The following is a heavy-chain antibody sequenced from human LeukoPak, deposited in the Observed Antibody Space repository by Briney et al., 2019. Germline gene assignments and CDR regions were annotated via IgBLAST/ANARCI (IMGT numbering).Heavy chain of an antibody. CDR3: ARPSPRGWHHYYYMDV. D-gene: IGHD6-19*01. V-gene: IGHV4-39*01. Sequence: SETLSLTCTVSGGSISSSSYYWGWIRQPPGKGLEWIGSIYYSGSTCYNPSLKSRVTISVDTSKNQFSLKLSSVTAADTAVYYCARPSPRGWHHYYYMDVWGKGTTVTVSS. CDR1: GGSISSSSYY. J-gene: IGHJ6*03. CDR2: IYYSGST.